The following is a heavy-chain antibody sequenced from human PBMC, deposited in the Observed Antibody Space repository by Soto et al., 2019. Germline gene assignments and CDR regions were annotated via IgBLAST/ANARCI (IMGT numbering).Heavy chain of an antibody. J-gene: IGHJ3*02. Sequence: ASVKVSCKVSGYTLTELSMHWVRQAPGKGLEWMGGFDPEDGETIYAQRFQGRVTMTEDTSTDTAYMELSSLRSEDTAVYYCATGAYDSSGYYYVRAFDIWGQGTMVTVSS. D-gene: IGHD3-22*01. CDR1: GYTLTELS. V-gene: IGHV1-24*01. CDR3: ATGAYDSSGYYYVRAFDI. CDR2: FDPEDGET.